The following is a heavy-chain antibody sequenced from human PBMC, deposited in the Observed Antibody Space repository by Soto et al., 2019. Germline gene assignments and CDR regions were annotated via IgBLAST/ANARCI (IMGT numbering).Heavy chain of an antibody. CDR2: MNPNSGNT. J-gene: IGHJ5*02. CDR3: ARGSKGSSWYAYWFDP. Sequence: ASVKGSCKASGYTFPSYDSNWVRQATGQGLEWMGWMNPNSGNTGYAQKFQGRVTMTRNTSISTAYMELSSLRSEDTAVYYCARGSKGSSWYAYWFDPWGQGTLVTVSS. D-gene: IGHD6-13*01. V-gene: IGHV1-8*01. CDR1: GYTFPSYD.